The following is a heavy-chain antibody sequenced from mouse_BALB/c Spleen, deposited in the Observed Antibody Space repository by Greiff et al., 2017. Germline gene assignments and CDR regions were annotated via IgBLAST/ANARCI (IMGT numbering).Heavy chain of an antibody. V-gene: IGHV1S34*01. J-gene: IGHJ3*01. D-gene: IGHD2-3*01. CDR2: ISCYNGAT. CDR1: GYSFTGYY. CDR3: ASGDDGYFFAY. Sequence: LVKTGASVKISCKASGYSFTGYYMHWVKQSHGKSLEWIGYISCYNGATSYNQKFKGKATFTVDTSSSTAYMQFNSLTSEDSAVYYCASGDDGYFFAYWGQGTLVTVSA.